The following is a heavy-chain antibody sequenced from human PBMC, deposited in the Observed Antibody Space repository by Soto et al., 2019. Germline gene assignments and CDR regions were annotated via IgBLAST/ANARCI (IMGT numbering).Heavy chain of an antibody. D-gene: IGHD1-26*01. CDR2: IIPIFGTA. CDR1: GGTFSSYA. CDR3: ARADPPSIVRASSY. V-gene: IGHV1-69*12. J-gene: IGHJ4*02. Sequence: QVQLVQSGAEVKKPGSSVKVSCKASGGTFSSYAISWVRQAPGQGLEWMGGIIPIFGTANYAQKFQGRVTITADESTSTAYMELSSLRSDDTAVYYCARADPPSIVRASSYWGQGTLVTVSS.